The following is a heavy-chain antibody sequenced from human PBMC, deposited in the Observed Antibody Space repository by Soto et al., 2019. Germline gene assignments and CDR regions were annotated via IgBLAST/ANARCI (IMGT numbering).Heavy chain of an antibody. CDR2: ISGRGGST. D-gene: IGHD4-17*01. J-gene: IGHJ6*02. Sequence: EVHLLESGGGLVQPGGSLRLSCTASGFTFSNYAMSWVRQAPDKGLEWVSAISGRGGSTYYADSVKGRFTISRDNSKNMLFLQMNSLRAEDTALYYCAKDSTVTTSRYSYCYGLDVWGQGTTVTVSS. CDR3: AKDSTVTTSRYSYCYGLDV. CDR1: GFTFSNYA. V-gene: IGHV3-23*01.